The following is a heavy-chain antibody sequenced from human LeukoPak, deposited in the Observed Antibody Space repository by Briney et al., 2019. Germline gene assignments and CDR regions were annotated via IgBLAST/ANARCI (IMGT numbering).Heavy chain of an antibody. D-gene: IGHD3-16*02. CDR2: ISDSGGCT. Sequence: GGSLRLSCAASGFTFSSYAMSWVRQTPGKGLEWVSAISDSGGCTYYADSVKGRFTIFRDNSKNTLHLQMNSLRAEDTAVYYCAKDSSRTYDYVWGSYRPQEYYFDYWGQGTLVTVSS. CDR3: AKDSSRTYDYVWGSYRPQEYYFDY. CDR1: GFTFSSYA. V-gene: IGHV3-23*01. J-gene: IGHJ4*02.